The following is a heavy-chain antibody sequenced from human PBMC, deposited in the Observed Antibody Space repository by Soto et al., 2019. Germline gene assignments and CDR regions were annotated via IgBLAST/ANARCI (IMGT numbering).Heavy chain of an antibody. Sequence: GGSLRLSCAASGFTFSSYAMSWVRQAPGKGLEWVSAISGSGGSTYYADSVKGRFTISRDNSKNTLYLQMNSLRAEDTAVYYCAKRLAYDILTGHYYYYGMDVWGQGTTVTVSS. J-gene: IGHJ6*02. D-gene: IGHD3-9*01. CDR3: AKRLAYDILTGHYYYYGMDV. V-gene: IGHV3-23*01. CDR2: ISGSGGST. CDR1: GFTFSSYA.